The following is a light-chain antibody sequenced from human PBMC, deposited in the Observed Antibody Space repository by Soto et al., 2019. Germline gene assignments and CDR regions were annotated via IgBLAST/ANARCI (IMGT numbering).Light chain of an antibody. CDR3: TSYAGSNIYV. J-gene: IGLJ1*01. CDR1: SSDVGGYNYVGYNY. Sequence: QSALPQPPSASGSHGQSVTISCTGTSSDVGGYNYVGYNYVSWYQQHPGKAPKLMIYEVTKRPSGVPDRFSGSKSGNTASLTVSGLQAEDEADYYCTSYAGSNIYVFGAGTKLTVL. CDR2: EVT. V-gene: IGLV2-8*01.